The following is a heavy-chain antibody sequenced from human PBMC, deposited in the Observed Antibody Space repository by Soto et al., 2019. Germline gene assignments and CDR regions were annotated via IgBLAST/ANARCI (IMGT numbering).Heavy chain of an antibody. CDR3: ARAGFNYYFDY. J-gene: IGHJ4*02. Sequence: PRLSCAASGFTFSIYAMHLVRQAPGKGLEWVAVISYDGSNKYYADSVKGRLTISRDNSKNTVYLQLNSLRAEDTAVYFCARAGFNYYFDYWGLGTLVTVSS. CDR2: ISYDGSNK. CDR1: GFTFSIYA. V-gene: IGHV3-30-3*01.